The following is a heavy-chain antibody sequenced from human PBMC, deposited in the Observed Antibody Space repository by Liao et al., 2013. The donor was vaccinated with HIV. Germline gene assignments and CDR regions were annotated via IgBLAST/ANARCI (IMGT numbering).Heavy chain of an antibody. CDR3: ARVWGEIVTFGGVFDS. D-gene: IGHD3-16*01. CDR1: GGSFSSDY. Sequence: QVQLRESGPGLVKPSETMSLTCTVSGGSFSSDYWTWIRQSPGKGLELIGYIYYSGSTNYNPSLRSRVSISADTSKNQFSLRLSSVTVADTAVYYCARVWGEIVTFGGVFDSWGQGILVTVSS. CDR2: IYYSGST. V-gene: IGHV4-59*01. J-gene: IGHJ4*02.